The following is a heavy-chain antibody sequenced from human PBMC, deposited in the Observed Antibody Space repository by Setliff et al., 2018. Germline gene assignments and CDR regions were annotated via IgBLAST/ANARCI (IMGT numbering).Heavy chain of an antibody. J-gene: IGHJ4*02. CDR3: ARASPHHPYDNSGYYDGDY. D-gene: IGHD3-22*01. V-gene: IGHV1-18*01. CDR2: ISAYNDNT. Sequence: ASVKVSCKTSGYTFTSYAISWVRQAPGQGLEWMGWISAYNDNTNYAQKFQGRVTMTTDTSTSTAYMELTSLRSDDTAVYYCARASPHHPYDNSGYYDGDYWGQGTLVTVSS. CDR1: GYTFTSYA.